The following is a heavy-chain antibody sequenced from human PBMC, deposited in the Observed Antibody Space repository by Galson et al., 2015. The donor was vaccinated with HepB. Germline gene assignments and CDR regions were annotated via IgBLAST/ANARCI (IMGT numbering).Heavy chain of an antibody. CDR3: AKVGHGDYPYYFDY. J-gene: IGHJ4*02. CDR1: GFTFSSYG. D-gene: IGHD4-17*01. Sequence: SLRLSCAASGFTFSSYGMHWVRQAPGKGLEWVAVISYDGSNKYYADSVKGRFTISRDNSKNTLYLQMNSLRAEDTAAYYCAKVGHGDYPYYFDYWGQGTLVTVSS. CDR2: ISYDGSNK. V-gene: IGHV3-30*18.